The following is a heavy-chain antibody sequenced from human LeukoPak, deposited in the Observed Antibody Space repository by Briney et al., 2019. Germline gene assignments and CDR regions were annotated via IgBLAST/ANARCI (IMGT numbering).Heavy chain of an antibody. CDR3: AKGSGDYGGTDFDY. J-gene: IGHJ4*02. Sequence: GGSLRLSCAASGFTFSSYAMSWVRQAPGKGLEWVSGVSASGRRTYYADSVKGRFTMSRDNSKNTLYLQMNSLRAEDTAVYYCAKGSGDYGGTDFDYWGQGTLVTVSS. D-gene: IGHD4-23*01. CDR2: VSASGRRT. CDR1: GFTFSSYA. V-gene: IGHV3-23*01.